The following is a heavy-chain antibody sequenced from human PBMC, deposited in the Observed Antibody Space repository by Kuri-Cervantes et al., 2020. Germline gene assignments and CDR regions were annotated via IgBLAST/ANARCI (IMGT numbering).Heavy chain of an antibody. V-gene: IGHV3-7*04. CDR1: GFTFSSYC. J-gene: IGHJ5*02. Sequence: GESLKISCAASGFTFSSYCMSWVRQAPGKGLEWVANLKQDGSEKYYVDSVKGRFTISRDNAKNSLYLQMNSLRAEDTAVYYCARMVVRGVEDWFDPWGQGTLVTVSS. CDR2: LKQDGSEK. D-gene: IGHD3-10*01. CDR3: ARMVVRGVEDWFDP.